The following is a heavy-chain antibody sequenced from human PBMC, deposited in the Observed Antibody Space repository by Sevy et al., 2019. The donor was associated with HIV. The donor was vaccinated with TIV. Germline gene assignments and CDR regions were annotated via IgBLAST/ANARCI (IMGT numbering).Heavy chain of an antibody. V-gene: IGHV3-30*02. CDR1: GFTFSLSG. J-gene: IGHJ6*03. CDR2: IQFDGSNK. D-gene: IGHD3-10*01. CDR3: ANLCCSVGDAFNYYYMDV. Sequence: GGSLRLSCVASGFTFSLSGMFWVRHAPGRGLDWVAFIQFDGSNKYYGDSVKGRFTISRDNSKNTLYLQMNGLRVEDTAVYYCANLCCSVGDAFNYYYMDVWGTGTTVTVSS.